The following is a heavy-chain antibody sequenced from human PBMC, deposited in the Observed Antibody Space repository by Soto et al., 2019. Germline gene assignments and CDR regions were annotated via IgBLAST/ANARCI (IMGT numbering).Heavy chain of an antibody. D-gene: IGHD2-21*02. Sequence: QVQLQQWGAGLLKPSETLSLTCAVYGGSFSGYYWSWIRQPPGKGLEWIGEINHSGSTNYNPSLKSRVTISVDTSKNPFSLKLSSVTAADTAVYYCARSSAYCGGDCYFFDYWGQGTLVTVSS. J-gene: IGHJ4*02. CDR2: INHSGST. CDR1: GGSFSGYY. V-gene: IGHV4-34*01. CDR3: ARSSAYCGGDCYFFDY.